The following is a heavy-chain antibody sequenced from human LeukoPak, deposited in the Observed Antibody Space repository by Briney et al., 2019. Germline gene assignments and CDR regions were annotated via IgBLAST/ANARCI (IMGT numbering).Heavy chain of an antibody. J-gene: IGHJ4*02. CDR3: ARWDDTYSYGSFSDFDY. V-gene: IGHV3-21*03. CDR2: ISSSSSYI. CDR1: GFTFSSYS. Sequence: GGSLRLSCAASGFTFSSYSMSWVRQAPGKGLEWVSSISSSSSYIYYADSVKGRFTISRDNAKNSLYLQMNSLRAEDTAVYYCARWDDTYSYGSFSDFDYWGQGTLVTVSS. D-gene: IGHD5-18*01.